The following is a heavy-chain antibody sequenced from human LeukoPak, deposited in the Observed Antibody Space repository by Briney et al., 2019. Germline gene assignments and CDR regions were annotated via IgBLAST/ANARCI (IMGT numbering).Heavy chain of an antibody. CDR3: ARDLYYGDYLRRFDY. CDR1: GFTVSSNY. D-gene: IGHD4-17*01. J-gene: IGHJ4*02. V-gene: IGHV3-66*01. CDR2: IYSGGST. Sequence: GGSLRLSCAASGFTVSSNYMSWVRQAPGKGLEWVSVIYSGGSTYYADSVKGRFTISRDNAKNSLYLQMNSLRVEDTALYYCARDLYYGDYLRRFDYWGQGTLVTVSS.